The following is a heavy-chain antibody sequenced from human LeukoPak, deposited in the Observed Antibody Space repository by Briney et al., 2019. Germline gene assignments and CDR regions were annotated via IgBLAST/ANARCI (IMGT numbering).Heavy chain of an antibody. Sequence: PVKVSCKASGGTFSSYAISWVRQAPGQGLEWMGRIIPILGIANYAQKFQGRVTITADKSTSTAYMELSSLRSEDTAVYYCARNYDSSGYYYLPHAFDIWGQGTMVTVSS. CDR2: IIPILGIA. CDR1: GGTFSSYA. D-gene: IGHD3-22*01. V-gene: IGHV1-69*04. CDR3: ARNYDSSGYYYLPHAFDI. J-gene: IGHJ3*02.